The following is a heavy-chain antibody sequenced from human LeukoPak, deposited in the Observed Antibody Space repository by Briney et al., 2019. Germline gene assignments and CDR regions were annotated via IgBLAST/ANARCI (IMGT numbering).Heavy chain of an antibody. D-gene: IGHD2-21*02. J-gene: IGHJ3*02. V-gene: IGHV4-59*08. Sequence: PSETLSLTCTVSGYSISSYYWSWIRQPPGKGLEWIGYIYYRGNTNYNPSLKIRVTTSVDMSKNQFSLKLSSVTAADTAVYYCARHALNCGGDCYTYGFDIWGQGTMVTVSS. CDR3: ARHALNCGGDCYTYGFDI. CDR1: GYSISSYY. CDR2: IYYRGNT.